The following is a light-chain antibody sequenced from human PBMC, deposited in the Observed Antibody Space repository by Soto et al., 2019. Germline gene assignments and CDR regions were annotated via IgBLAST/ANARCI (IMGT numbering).Light chain of an antibody. CDR3: SSYTTSNTRQIV. CDR1: SSDVGGYNY. V-gene: IGLV2-14*03. Sequence: QSVLTQPASVSGSPGQSITISCTSTSSDVGGYNYVPWYQHHPGKAPKLIIYDVSNRPSGVSIRFSGSKSDNTASLTISGLQPEDEADYHCSSYTTSNTRQIVFGTGTKVTVL. CDR2: DVS. J-gene: IGLJ1*01.